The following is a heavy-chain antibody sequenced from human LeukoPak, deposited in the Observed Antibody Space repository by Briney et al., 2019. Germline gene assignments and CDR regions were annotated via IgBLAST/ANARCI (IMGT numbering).Heavy chain of an antibody. CDR2: IRIDGSDT. CDR3: ARDRGEGTPLDP. V-gene: IGHV3-74*01. CDR1: GFNVNSYW. Sequence: GGSLRLSCEASGFNVNSYWMHWVRQAPGKGLVWVSLIRIDGSDTDYADSVRGRFTTSRDNAKNALYLQMDSLRVEDTAIYYCARDRGEGTPLDPWGQGTQVTVSS. J-gene: IGHJ5*02. D-gene: IGHD6-25*01.